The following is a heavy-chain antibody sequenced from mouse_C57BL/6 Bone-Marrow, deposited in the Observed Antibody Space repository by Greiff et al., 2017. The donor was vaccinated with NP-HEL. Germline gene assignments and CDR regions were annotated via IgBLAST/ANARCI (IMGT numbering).Heavy chain of an antibody. CDR3: ARQLRSPYAMDY. D-gene: IGHD3-2*02. CDR1: GYAFSSSW. J-gene: IGHJ4*01. V-gene: IGHV1-82*01. Sequence: VKLMESGPELVKPGASVKISCKASGYAFSSSWMNWVKQRPGKGLEWIGRIYPGDGDTNYNGKFKGKATLTADKSSSTAYMQLSSLTSEDSAVYFCARQLRSPYAMDYWGQGTSVTVSS. CDR2: IYPGDGDT.